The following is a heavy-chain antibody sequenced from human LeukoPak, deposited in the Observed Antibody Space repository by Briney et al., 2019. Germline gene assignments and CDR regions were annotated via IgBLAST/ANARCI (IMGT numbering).Heavy chain of an antibody. CDR2: IYYSGST. V-gene: IGHV4-59*01. CDR1: GGSISSYY. J-gene: IGHJ4*02. Sequence: SETLSLTCTVSGGSISSYYWSWIRKPPGKGLEWIGYIYYSGSTNYNPSLKSRVTISVDTSKNQFSLKLSSVTAADTAVYYCARDMGYSSSWYLGYWGQGTLVTVSS. D-gene: IGHD6-13*01. CDR3: ARDMGYSSSWYLGY.